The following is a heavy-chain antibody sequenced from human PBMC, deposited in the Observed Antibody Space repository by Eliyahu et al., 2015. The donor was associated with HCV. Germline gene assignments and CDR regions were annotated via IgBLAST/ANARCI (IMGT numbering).Heavy chain of an antibody. J-gene: IGHJ2*01. CDR2: ISWNSGSI. CDR1: GFTFXXYX. Sequence: EVQLVESGGGLVQPGRSLRLSCAASGFTFXXYXMHWVRQAPGKGLEWVSGISWNSGSIGYADSVKGRFTISRDNAKNSLYLQMNSLRAEDTALYYCAKVTYYYDSSDRNWYFDLWGRGTLVTVSS. CDR3: AKVTYYYDSSDRNWYFDL. V-gene: IGHV3-9*01. D-gene: IGHD3-22*01.